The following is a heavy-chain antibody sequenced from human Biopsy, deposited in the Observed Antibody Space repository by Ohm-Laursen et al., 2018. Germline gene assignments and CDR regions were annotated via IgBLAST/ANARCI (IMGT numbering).Heavy chain of an antibody. CDR3: IRGYSSSWSGYLDH. CDR2: ISWDGGSE. D-gene: IGHD3-3*01. CDR1: GFTFADHV. Sequence: SLRLSCTASGFTFADHVMHWVRQAPGKGLEWVSGISWDGGSEGYADSVKGRFTISRDNAKNSLFLQMNSLTTEDTALYYCIRGYSSSWSGYLDHWGQGTLVTVSS. V-gene: IGHV3-9*01. J-gene: IGHJ4*02.